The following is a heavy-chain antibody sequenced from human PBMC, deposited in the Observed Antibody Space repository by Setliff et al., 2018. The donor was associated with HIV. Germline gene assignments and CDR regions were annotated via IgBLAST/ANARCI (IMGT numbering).Heavy chain of an antibody. CDR1: EFTFSNAW. V-gene: IGHV3-15*01. J-gene: IGHJ3*02. D-gene: IGHD4-17*01. CDR2: IKSKTDGGTT. CDR3: TTVGYGDYSDAFDI. Sequence: GGSLRLSCAASEFTFSNAWMSWVRQAPGKGLEWVGRIKSKTDGGTTEYPAPVKGRFTVSRDDSKNTLYLQMNSLKTEDTAVYYCTTVGYGDYSDAFDIWGQGTMVTVSS.